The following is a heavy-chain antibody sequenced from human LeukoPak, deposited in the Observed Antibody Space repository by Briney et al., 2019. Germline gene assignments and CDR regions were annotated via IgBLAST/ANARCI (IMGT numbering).Heavy chain of an antibody. CDR2: INPNNGGT. Sequence: ASVKVSCKASGYTFTSYGISWVRQAPGQGLEWMAWINPNNGGTYFAQKFQDRVTMTRDASISTTYMELNSLISDDTAVYYCAREATVVAVGTAGINFDFWGQGTLVTVSS. D-gene: IGHD6-13*01. J-gene: IGHJ4*02. CDR1: GYTFTSYG. CDR3: AREATVVAVGTAGINFDF. V-gene: IGHV1-2*02.